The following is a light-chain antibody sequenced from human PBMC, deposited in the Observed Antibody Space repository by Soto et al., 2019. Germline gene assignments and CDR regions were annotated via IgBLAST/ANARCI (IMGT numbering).Light chain of an antibody. CDR2: QDS. Sequence: SYELTQPPSVSVSPGQTASITCSGDKLGDKYACWYQQKPGQSPVLVIYQDSKRPSGIPERFSGSNSGNTATLTISGTQAMYEADYYCQALDSSTVVFGGGTKVTVL. J-gene: IGLJ2*01. V-gene: IGLV3-1*01. CDR3: QALDSSTVV. CDR1: KLGDKY.